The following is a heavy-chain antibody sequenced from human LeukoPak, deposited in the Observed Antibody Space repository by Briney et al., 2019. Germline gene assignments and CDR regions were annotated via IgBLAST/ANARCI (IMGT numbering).Heavy chain of an antibody. CDR3: AKDVITGTTSGYYFYYMDV. CDR2: ISYDGSNK. Sequence: GGSLRLSCAASGFTFSSYAMHWVRQAPGKGLEWVAVISYDGSNKYYADSVKGRFTISRDNSKNTLYLHMNSLRAEDTAVYYCAKDVITGTTSGYYFYYMDVWGKGTTVTVSS. D-gene: IGHD1-7*01. J-gene: IGHJ6*03. V-gene: IGHV3-30-3*01. CDR1: GFTFSSYA.